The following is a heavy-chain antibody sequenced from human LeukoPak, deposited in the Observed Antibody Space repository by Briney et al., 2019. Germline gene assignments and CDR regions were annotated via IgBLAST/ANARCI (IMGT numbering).Heavy chain of an antibody. V-gene: IGHV3-15*01. CDR2: IKSKTDGGTT. CDR3: QGGRF. J-gene: IGHJ4*02. CDR1: GFTFTNAW. Sequence: KPGGSLRLSCSASGFTFTNAWMSWVRQALGKGLEWVGRIKSKTDGGTTDYAAPVKGRFSISRDDSKNTLYLQMNSLKSEDTAVYYRQGGRFWGQGTLVTVSS. D-gene: IGHD1-26*01.